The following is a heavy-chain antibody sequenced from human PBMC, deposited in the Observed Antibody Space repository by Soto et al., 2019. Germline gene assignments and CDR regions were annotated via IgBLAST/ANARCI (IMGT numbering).Heavy chain of an antibody. Sequence: QVQLVQSGAEVKKPGSSGKVSCKASGGTFSSYTISWVRQAPGQGLEWMGRIIPILGIANYAQKFQGRVTITADKSTSTAYMELSSLRSEDTAVYYCARDGDYDYVWGSYRYFDYWGQGTLVTVSS. CDR3: ARDGDYDYVWGSYRYFDY. CDR1: GGTFSSYT. V-gene: IGHV1-69*08. J-gene: IGHJ4*02. CDR2: IIPILGIA. D-gene: IGHD3-16*02.